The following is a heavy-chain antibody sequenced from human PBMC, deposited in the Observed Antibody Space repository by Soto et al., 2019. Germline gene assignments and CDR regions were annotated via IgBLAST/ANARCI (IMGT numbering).Heavy chain of an antibody. J-gene: IGHJ4*02. CDR3: ARYNTAMFRRTYFYY. CDR2: IIPILGIA. D-gene: IGHD5-18*01. CDR1: GGTFSSYT. Sequence: SVKVSCKASGGTFSSYTISWVRQAPGQGLEWMGRIIPILGIANYAQKFQARVTITADKSTSTAYMELSSLRSEDTAVYYCARYNTAMFRRTYFYYWGQGTLVTVSS. V-gene: IGHV1-69*02.